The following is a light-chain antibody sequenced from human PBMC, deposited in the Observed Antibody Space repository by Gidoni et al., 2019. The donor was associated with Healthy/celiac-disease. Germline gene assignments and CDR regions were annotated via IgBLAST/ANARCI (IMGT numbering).Light chain of an antibody. CDR2: DVS. J-gene: IGLJ1*01. V-gene: IGLV2-11*01. CDR3: CSDAGSYTYV. Sequence: VTISCTGTSSDVGGYNYVSWYQQHPGKAPKLMIYDVSKRPSGVPDRFSGSKSGNTASLTISGLQAEDEADYYCCSDAGSYTYVFGTGTKVTVL. CDR1: SSDVGGYNY.